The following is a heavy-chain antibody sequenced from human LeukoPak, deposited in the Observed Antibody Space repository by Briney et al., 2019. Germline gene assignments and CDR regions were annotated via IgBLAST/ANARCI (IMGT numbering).Heavy chain of an antibody. J-gene: IGHJ4*02. V-gene: IGHV3-66*01. CDR2: IYSGGST. CDR1: GFTVSSNY. D-gene: IGHD2-15*01. Sequence: GGSLRLSCAASGFTVSSNYMSWVRQAPGKGLEWVSVIYSGGSTYYADSVKGRFTISRDNPKNTLYLQMNSLRAEDTAVYYCARSYCSGGSCYYDYWGQGTLVTVSS. CDR3: ARSYCSGGSCYYDY.